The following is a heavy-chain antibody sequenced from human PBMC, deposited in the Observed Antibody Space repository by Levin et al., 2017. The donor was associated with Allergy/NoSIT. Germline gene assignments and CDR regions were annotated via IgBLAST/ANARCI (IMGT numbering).Heavy chain of an antibody. CDR1: GFTFSSYA. J-gene: IGHJ6*02. Sequence: GGSLRLSCAASGFTFSSYAMHWVRQAPGKGLEWVAVISYDGSNKYYADSVKGRFTISRDNSKNTLYLQMNSLRAEDTAVYYSTRELLWFGDPRPGPNGPGPSSYGMDVWGQGTTVTVSS. CDR3: TRELLWFGDPRPGPNGPGPSSYGMDV. V-gene: IGHV3-30*04. D-gene: IGHD3-10*01. CDR2: ISYDGSNK.